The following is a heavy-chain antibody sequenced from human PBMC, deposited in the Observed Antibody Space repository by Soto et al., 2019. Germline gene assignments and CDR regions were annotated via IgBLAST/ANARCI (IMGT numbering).Heavy chain of an antibody. J-gene: IGHJ5*02. D-gene: IGHD2-2*01. CDR2: GYYSGST. V-gene: IGHV4-59*01. Sequence: PSETLSLTCTVSRGFISSFYWIWVRQPPGKGLEWMGYGYYSGSTNYNPSLKSRVTISVDTPKNQFSLKLNSVTAADTAVYYCARVGCSSTTCPIDLWGPGTLVTVSS. CDR1: RGFISSFY. CDR3: ARVGCSSTTCPIDL.